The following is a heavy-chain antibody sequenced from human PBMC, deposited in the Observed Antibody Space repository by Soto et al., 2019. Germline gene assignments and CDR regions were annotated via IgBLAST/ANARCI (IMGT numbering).Heavy chain of an antibody. J-gene: IGHJ6*02. V-gene: IGHV1-18*01. CDR1: GYTFTSYG. D-gene: IGHD6-13*01. CDR2: ISAYNGNT. Sequence: ASVKVSCKASGYTFTSYGISWVRQAPGQGLEWMGWISAYNGNTNYAQKLQGRVTMTTDTSTSTAYMELRSLRSDDTAVYYCARYSSSWYRYYGMDVWGQGTTVTVSS. CDR3: ARYSSSWYRYYGMDV.